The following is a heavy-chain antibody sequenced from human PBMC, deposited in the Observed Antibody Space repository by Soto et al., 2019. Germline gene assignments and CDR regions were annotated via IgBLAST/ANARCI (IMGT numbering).Heavy chain of an antibody. CDR2: IIPIFGTA. CDR3: ARGTSYVVVPAAIWKMRPWYGMDV. Sequence: SVKVSCKASGGIFTRYDIRWVRQAPGQGLEWMGGIIPIFGTANYAQKFQGRVTITADESTSTAYMELSSLRSEDTAVYYCARGTSYVVVPAAIWKMRPWYGMDVWGQGTTVTVSS. D-gene: IGHD2-2*01. V-gene: IGHV1-69*13. CDR1: GGIFTRYD. J-gene: IGHJ6*02.